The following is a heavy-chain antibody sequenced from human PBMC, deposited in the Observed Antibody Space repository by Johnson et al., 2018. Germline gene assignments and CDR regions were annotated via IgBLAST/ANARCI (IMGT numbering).Heavy chain of an antibody. CDR1: GVSISSYY. CDR2: IHYSGST. D-gene: IGHD5-18*01. J-gene: IGHJ3*02. V-gene: IGHV4-59*01. Sequence: QVQLQESGPGLVKPSETXSLICAVSGVSISSYYWSWIRQPPGKGLEWIGYIHYSGSTNYNPSLKSRVTISVDTYRNQFSLKLSSVTAADTAVYYRARWGYLDAFDICGQGTMVIVSS. CDR3: ARWGYLDAFDI.